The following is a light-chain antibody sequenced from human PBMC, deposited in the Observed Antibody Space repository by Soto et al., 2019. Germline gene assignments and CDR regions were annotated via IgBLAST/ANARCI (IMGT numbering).Light chain of an antibody. CDR1: QTIKSS. Sequence: ILLTQSPSTLSLSPGERATLSCRASQTIKSSLAWYQQRPGRAPRLLIYDASNRATGIPARFSGSGSGTDFTLTISSLEPEDFAVYYCQQRSDWPLTFGGGTKV. CDR3: QQRSDWPLT. J-gene: IGKJ4*01. V-gene: IGKV3-11*01. CDR2: DAS.